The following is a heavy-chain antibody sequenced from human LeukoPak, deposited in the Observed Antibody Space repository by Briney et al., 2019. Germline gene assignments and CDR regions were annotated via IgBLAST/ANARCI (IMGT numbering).Heavy chain of an antibody. D-gene: IGHD1-7*01. CDR2: IWYDGSNK. J-gene: IGHJ6*03. Sequence: GRSLRLSCAASGFTFSSYGMHWVRQAPGKGLEWVAVIWYDGSNKYYADSVKGRFTISRDNSKNTLYLQMNSLRAEDTAVYYCAKENWNSPFKYYYYMDVWGKGTTVTVSS. CDR3: AKENWNSPFKYYYYMDV. CDR1: GFTFSSYG. V-gene: IGHV3-33*06.